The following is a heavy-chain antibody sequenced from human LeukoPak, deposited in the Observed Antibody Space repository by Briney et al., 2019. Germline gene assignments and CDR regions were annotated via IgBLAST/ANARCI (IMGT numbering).Heavy chain of an antibody. CDR2: IYHSGST. J-gene: IGHJ4*02. V-gene: IGHV4-38-2*01. D-gene: IGHD3-22*01. Sequence: SETLSLTCAVSGYSISSGYYWGWIRQPPGKGLEWIGSIYHSGSTYYNPSLKSRVTISVDTSKNQFSLKLSSVTAADTAVYYCARHGKDSSGYYYYFDYWGQGTLVTVSS. CDR3: ARHGKDSSGYYYYFDY. CDR1: GYSISSGYY.